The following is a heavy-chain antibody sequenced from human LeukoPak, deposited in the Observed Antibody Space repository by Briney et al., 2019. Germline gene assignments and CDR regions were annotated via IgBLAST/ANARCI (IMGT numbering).Heavy chain of an antibody. CDR3: AKRSGYTTGWFFDF. CDR2: ISGSGDNT. CDR1: GFSFSSYA. V-gene: IGHV3-23*01. Sequence: GGSLRLSCAASGFSFSSYAMSWVRQAPGKGLEWVSSISGSGDNTYYAESVKGRFTITRDNSKNTLFLQMNSLRAEDTAVFYCAKRSGYTTGWFFDFWGQGTLVTVSS. D-gene: IGHD6-19*01. J-gene: IGHJ4*02.